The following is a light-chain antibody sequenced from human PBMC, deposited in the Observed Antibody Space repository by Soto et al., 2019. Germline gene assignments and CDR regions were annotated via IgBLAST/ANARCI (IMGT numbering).Light chain of an antibody. J-gene: IGKJ1*01. CDR1: QTVSSN. CDR3: QQYTNWPPWT. Sequence: EIVMTQSPAALSVSPGERATLTCKASQTVSSNLAWYQQKRGQAPRLLIYDAATRATGIPARFSGSGSGTDFTLTIISLQSEDYAVYFCQQYTNWPPWTFGQGNKVETK. CDR2: DAA. V-gene: IGKV3-15*01.